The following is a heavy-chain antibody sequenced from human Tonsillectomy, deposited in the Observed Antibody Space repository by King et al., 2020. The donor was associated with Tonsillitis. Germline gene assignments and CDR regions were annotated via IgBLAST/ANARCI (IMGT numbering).Heavy chain of an antibody. V-gene: IGHV1-69*06. J-gene: IGHJ5*02. CDR2: IIPMFGTT. CDR1: GGTFSSYA. CDR3: ARDQTDSSGWPGWFDP. D-gene: IGHD6-19*01. Sequence: QLVQSGAEVKKPGSSVKVSCKASGGTFSSYAISWVRQAPGQGLEWMGGIIPMFGTTNYAQKFQGRVTITADKSTCTAYMEPTRLRSEDTDVYHCARDQTDSSGWPGWFDPWGQGTLVTVSS.